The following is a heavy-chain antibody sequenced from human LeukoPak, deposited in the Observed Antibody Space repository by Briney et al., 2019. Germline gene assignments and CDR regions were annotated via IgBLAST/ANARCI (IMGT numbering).Heavy chain of an antibody. D-gene: IGHD2-2*01. V-gene: IGHV4-34*01. CDR1: GGSFSGYY. CDR2: INHSGST. J-gene: IGHJ4*02. Sequence: SETLSPTCAVYGGSFSGYYWSWIRQPPGKGLEWIGEINHSGSTNYNPSLKSRVTISVDTSKNQFSLKLSSVTAADTAVYYCARMGYCSSTSCSTHWGQGTLVTVSS. CDR3: ARMGYCSSTSCSTH.